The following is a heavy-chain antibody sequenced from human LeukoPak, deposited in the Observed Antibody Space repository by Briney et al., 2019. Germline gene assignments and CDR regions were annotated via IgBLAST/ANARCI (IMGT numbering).Heavy chain of an antibody. V-gene: IGHV1-2*02. CDR1: GYTFTGYY. J-gene: IGHJ4*02. Sequence: ASAKVSCKASGYTFTGYYMHWVRQAPGQGLEWMGWINPNIGGTNYAQKFPGRVTMTRETVISTAYMELSRLRSDDTAVYYCARFAVHRRLAVAGQLGLDYWGQGTLVTVSS. D-gene: IGHD6-19*01. CDR2: INPNIGGT. CDR3: ARFAVHRRLAVAGQLGLDY.